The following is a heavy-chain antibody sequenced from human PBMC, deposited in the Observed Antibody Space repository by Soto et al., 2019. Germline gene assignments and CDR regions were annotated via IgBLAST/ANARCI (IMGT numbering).Heavy chain of an antibody. CDR2: IYWNDDK. V-gene: IGHV2-5*01. CDR1: GFSLSTSGVG. D-gene: IGHD6-13*01. Sequence: SGPTLVNPTQTLTLTCTFSGFSLSTSGVGVGWIRQPPGKALEWLALIYWNDDKRYSPSLKSRLTITKDTSKNQVVLTVTNMDPVDTATYYCARPPRGIAAFYFDYWGQGTLVTVSS. J-gene: IGHJ4*02. CDR3: ARPPRGIAAFYFDY.